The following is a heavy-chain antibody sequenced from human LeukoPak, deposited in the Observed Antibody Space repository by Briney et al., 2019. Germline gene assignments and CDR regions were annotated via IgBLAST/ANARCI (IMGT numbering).Heavy chain of an antibody. J-gene: IGHJ4*02. D-gene: IGHD2-2*01. CDR3: ARDRAFSTFDY. CDR1: EFTFTTSW. Sequence: GGSLRLSCAASEFTFTTSWMTWVRQAPGKGLEWLGNMNPDASTKNYAASVRGRFTFSRDNAKNTLYLHMSSLRAEDTAIYYCARDRAFSTFDYWGRGTLVTVSS. V-gene: IGHV3-7*01. CDR2: MNPDASTK.